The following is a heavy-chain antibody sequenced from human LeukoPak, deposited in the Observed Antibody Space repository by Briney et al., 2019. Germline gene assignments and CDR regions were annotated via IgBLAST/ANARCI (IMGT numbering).Heavy chain of an antibody. CDR2: ISSSSSTI. V-gene: IGHV3-48*04. J-gene: IGHJ4*02. CDR3: ASEDSSGWYGPDY. Sequence: GGSLRLSCAASGFTFSSYSMNWVRQAPGKGLEWVSYISSSSSTIYYADSVKGRFTISRDNAKNSLYLQMNSLRAEDTAVYYCASEDSSGWYGPDYWGQGTLVTVSS. D-gene: IGHD6-19*01. CDR1: GFTFSSYS.